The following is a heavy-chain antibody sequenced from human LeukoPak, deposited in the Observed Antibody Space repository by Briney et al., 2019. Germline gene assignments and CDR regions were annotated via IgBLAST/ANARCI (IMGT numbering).Heavy chain of an antibody. V-gene: IGHV1-8*01. CDR1: GYTFTSYD. D-gene: IGHD6-6*01. J-gene: IGHJ5*02. CDR2: MNPNSGNT. Sequence: GASVKVSCKASGYTFTSYDINWVRQATGQGLEWMGWMNPNSGNTGYAQKFQGRVTMTRNTSKSTAYMELSSLRSEDTAVYYCASLRAEIAARRQVQNWFDPWGQGTLVTVSS. CDR3: ASLRAEIAARRQVQNWFDP.